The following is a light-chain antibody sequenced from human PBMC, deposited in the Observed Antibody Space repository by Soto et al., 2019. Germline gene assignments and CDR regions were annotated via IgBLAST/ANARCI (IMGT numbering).Light chain of an antibody. CDR2: STN. Sequence: QTVVTQEPSLTVSPGGTVTLTCASSTGAVTSGYYPTWFQQKPGQAPRALIYSTNNKYSWTPARFSGSLLGGKAALTLSGVHPEDEADYYCLLYYGGQLGVFGGGTKLTVL. J-gene: IGLJ2*01. V-gene: IGLV7-43*01. CDR1: TGAVTSGYY. CDR3: LLYYGGQLGV.